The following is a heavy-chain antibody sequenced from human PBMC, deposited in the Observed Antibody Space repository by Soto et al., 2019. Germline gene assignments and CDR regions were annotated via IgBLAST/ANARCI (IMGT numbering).Heavy chain of an antibody. CDR1: GFTVSSNY. D-gene: IGHD6-19*01. J-gene: IGHJ4*02. CDR3: ARDTPGYSSGAGFDY. V-gene: IGHV3-53*01. CDR2: IYSGGST. Sequence: GGSLRLSCAASGFTVSSNYMNWVRQAPGKGLEWVSVIYSGGSTYYADSVKGRFTISRDNSKNTLYLQMNSLRAEDTAVYYCARDTPGYSSGAGFDYWGQGTLVPVSS.